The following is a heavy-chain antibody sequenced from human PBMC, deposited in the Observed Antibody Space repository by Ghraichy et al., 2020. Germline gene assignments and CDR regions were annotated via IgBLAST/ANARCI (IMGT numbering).Heavy chain of an antibody. CDR1: GGSISSYY. D-gene: IGHD2-2*02. CDR3: ARDLVVPAAISVGSPRIYYYYGMDV. CDR2: IYTSGST. V-gene: IGHV4-4*07. Sequence: SETLSLTCTVSGGSISSYYWSWIRQPAGKGLEWIGRIYTSGSTNYNPSLKSRVTMSVDTSKNQFSLKLSSVTAADTAVYYCARDLVVPAAISVGSPRIYYYYGMDVWGQGTTVTVSS. J-gene: IGHJ6*02.